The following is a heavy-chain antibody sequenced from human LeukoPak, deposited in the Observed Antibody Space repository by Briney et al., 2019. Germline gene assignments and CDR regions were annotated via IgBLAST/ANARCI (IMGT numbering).Heavy chain of an antibody. CDR2: IWYDGSNK. CDR1: GFTFSSYG. J-gene: IGHJ4*02. D-gene: IGHD3-22*01. V-gene: IGHV3-33*01. Sequence: GRSLRLSCAASGFTFSSYGMHWVRQAPGKGLEWVAVIWYDGSNKYYADSVKGRFTISRDNSKNTLYLQMNSLRAEDTAVYYCARALDYYDSSLDYWGQGTLVTVSS. CDR3: ARALDYYDSSLDY.